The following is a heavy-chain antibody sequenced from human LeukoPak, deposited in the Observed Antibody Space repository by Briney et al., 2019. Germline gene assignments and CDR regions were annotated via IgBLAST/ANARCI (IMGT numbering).Heavy chain of an antibody. J-gene: IGHJ4*02. CDR1: GGSISSGSYY. CDR2: IYTSGST. D-gene: IGHD3-22*01. Sequence: SQTLSLTCTVSGGSISSGSYYWSWIRQPAGKGLEWIGRIYTSGSTNYNPSLKSRVTISVDTSKNQFSLKLSSVTAADTAVYYCARENYYDSSGYLFDYWGQGTLVTVPS. CDR3: ARENYYDSSGYLFDY. V-gene: IGHV4-61*02.